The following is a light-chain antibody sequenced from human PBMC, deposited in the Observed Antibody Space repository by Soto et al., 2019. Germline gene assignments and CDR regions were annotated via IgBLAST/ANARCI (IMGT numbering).Light chain of an antibody. Sequence: QSALTQPPSASGSPGQSVTISCTGTSSDVGGYNYVSWYQQHPGKAPKLMIYEVSKRPSGVPDRLSGSKSGNTASLSVSGLQVEDEADYYCASYTGSDTLVFGGGTKLTVL. CDR2: EVS. V-gene: IGLV2-8*01. J-gene: IGLJ2*01. CDR3: ASYTGSDTLV. CDR1: SSDVGGYNY.